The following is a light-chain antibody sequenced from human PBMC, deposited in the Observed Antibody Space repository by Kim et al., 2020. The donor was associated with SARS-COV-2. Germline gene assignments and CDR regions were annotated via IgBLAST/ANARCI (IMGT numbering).Light chain of an antibody. V-gene: IGKV2-30*01. CDR3: MQGTHWPFT. J-gene: IGKJ3*01. CDR1: QSLVYSDGNIY. CDR2: KVS. Sequence: PASISCRSIQSLVYSDGNIYLNWFHQRPGQSPLRLIYKVSNRDSGVPDRFSGSGSGTDFTLQISRVEAEDVGVYYCMQGTHWPFTFGPGTKVDIK.